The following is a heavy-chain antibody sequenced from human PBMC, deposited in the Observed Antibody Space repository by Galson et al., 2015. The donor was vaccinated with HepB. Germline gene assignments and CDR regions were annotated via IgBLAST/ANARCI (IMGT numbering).Heavy chain of an antibody. CDR1: GGTFSSYT. Sequence: SVKVSCKASGGTFSSYTISWVRQAPGQGLEWMGRIIPILGIANYAQKFQGRVTITADKSTSTAYMELSSLRSEDTAVYYCARDISPVPAAIIDAFDIWGQGTMVTVSS. D-gene: IGHD2-2*01. CDR2: IIPILGIA. J-gene: IGHJ3*02. CDR3: ARDISPVPAAIIDAFDI. V-gene: IGHV1-69*04.